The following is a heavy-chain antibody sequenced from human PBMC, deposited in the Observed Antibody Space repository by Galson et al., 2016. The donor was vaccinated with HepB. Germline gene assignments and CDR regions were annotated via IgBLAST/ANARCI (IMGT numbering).Heavy chain of an antibody. V-gene: IGHV4-4*02. CDR3: TRGTLGTAATMAFDY. Sequence: SETLSLTCTVSGDSISGDSISNNYWWSWVRQSPGKGLEWIGEIYQTGTANYNPSFTSRATISVDKSKNQFSLMLDSVTAADTAVYYCTRGTLGTAATMAFDYWGQGTLVSVSS. CDR2: IYQTGTA. CDR1: GDSISGDSISNNYW. D-gene: IGHD4/OR15-4a*01. J-gene: IGHJ4*02.